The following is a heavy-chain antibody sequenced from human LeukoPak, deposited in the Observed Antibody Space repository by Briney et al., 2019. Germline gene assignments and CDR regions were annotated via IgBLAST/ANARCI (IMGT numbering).Heavy chain of an antibody. D-gene: IGHD6-19*01. Sequence: PGGSLRLSCAASGFTFSSYSMNWVRQAPGKGLEWVSSISSSSSYIYYADSVKGRFTISRDNAKNSLYLQMNSLRAEDTALYYCVKDSSGSTWYYFDYWGQGALVTVSS. V-gene: IGHV3-21*04. CDR1: GFTFSSYS. CDR2: ISSSSSYI. CDR3: VKDSSGSTWYYFDY. J-gene: IGHJ4*02.